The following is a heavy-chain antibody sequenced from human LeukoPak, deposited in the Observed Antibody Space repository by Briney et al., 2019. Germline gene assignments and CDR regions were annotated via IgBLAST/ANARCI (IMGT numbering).Heavy chain of an antibody. CDR3: AKDNLNTCYYDSSGPNY. CDR2: ISGSGGST. D-gene: IGHD3-22*01. CDR1: GFTFSSYA. V-gene: IGHV3-23*01. J-gene: IGHJ4*02. Sequence: PGGSLRLSCAASGFTFSSYAMSWVRQAPGKGLEWVSAISGSGGSTYYAGSVKGRFTISRDNSKNTLYLQMNSLRAEDTAVYYCAKDNLNTCYYDSSGPNYWGQGTLVTVSS.